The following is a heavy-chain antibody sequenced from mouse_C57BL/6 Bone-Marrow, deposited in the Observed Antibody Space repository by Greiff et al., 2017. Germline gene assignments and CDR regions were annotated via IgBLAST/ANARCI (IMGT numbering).Heavy chain of an antibody. D-gene: IGHD2-12*01. CDR1: GFTFSDYG. V-gene: IGHV5-17*01. CDR2: ISSGSSTI. CDR3: ASYDWYYAMDY. Sequence: EVQGVESGGGLVKPGGSLKLSCAASGFTFSDYGMHWVRQAPEKGLEWVAYISSGSSTIYYADTVKGRFTIARDNAKNTLFLKMTSLGSEDTAMYYCASYDWYYAMDYWGQGTSVTVSS. J-gene: IGHJ4*01.